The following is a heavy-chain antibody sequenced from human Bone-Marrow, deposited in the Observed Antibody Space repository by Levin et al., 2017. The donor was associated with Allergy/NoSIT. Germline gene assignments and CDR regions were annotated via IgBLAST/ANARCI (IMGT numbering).Heavy chain of an antibody. CDR2: LDGSSGKT. J-gene: IGHJ6*04. CDR1: GFIFADYA. Sequence: GESLKISCRISGFIFADYAMSWVRRAPGRGLEWVSSLDGSSGKTLYADSVKGRFTISREYSKDTLFLQMNSLRAEDTARYYCVKAETTVMLDYSSVDGWGEGTAVTVSS. CDR3: VKAETTVMLDYSSVDG. D-gene: IGHD4-17*01. V-gene: IGHV3-23*01.